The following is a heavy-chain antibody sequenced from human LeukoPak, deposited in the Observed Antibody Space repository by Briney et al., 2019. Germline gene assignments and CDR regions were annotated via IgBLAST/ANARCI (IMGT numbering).Heavy chain of an antibody. V-gene: IGHV4-34*01. D-gene: IGHD5-18*01. CDR1: GGSFSGYY. J-gene: IGHJ5*02. Sequence: SETLSLTCAVYGGSFSGYYWSWIRQPPGKGLEWIGEINHSGSTNYNPSLKSRVTISVDTSKNQFSLKLSSVTAADTAVYYCAIGYLDWFDPWGQGTLVTVSS. CDR2: INHSGST. CDR3: AIGYLDWFDP.